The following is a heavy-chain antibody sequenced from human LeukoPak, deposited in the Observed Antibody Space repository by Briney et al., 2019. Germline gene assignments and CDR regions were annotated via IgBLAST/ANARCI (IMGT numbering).Heavy chain of an antibody. CDR3: ARGPSGYHNT. J-gene: IGHJ4*02. Sequence: PGGPLRLSCAASGFTFDDYGMSWVPQAPGKGLEWVSLIYGGGRTYYADSVKGRFTISRDNSKNTLYLQMNSLRAEDTAVYDCARGPSGYHNTGGQGTLVTVSS. CDR1: GFTFDDYG. V-gene: IGHV3-66*01. D-gene: IGHD5-12*01. CDR2: IYGGGRT.